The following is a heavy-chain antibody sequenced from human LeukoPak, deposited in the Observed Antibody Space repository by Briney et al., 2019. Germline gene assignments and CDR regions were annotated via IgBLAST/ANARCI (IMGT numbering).Heavy chain of an antibody. Sequence: SETLSLTCTVSGGSISSSSYYWGWIRQPPGKGLEWIGSIYYSGSTYYNPSLKSRVTISVDTSKNQFSLKLSSVTAADTAVYYCARDMGGGRWLVAYYFDYWGQGTLVTVSS. CDR3: ARDMGGGRWLVAYYFDY. J-gene: IGHJ4*02. D-gene: IGHD6-19*01. V-gene: IGHV4-39*07. CDR2: IYYSGST. CDR1: GGSISSSSYY.